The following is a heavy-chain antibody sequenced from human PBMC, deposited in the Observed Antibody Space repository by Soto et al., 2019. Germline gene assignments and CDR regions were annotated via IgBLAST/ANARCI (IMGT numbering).Heavy chain of an antibody. D-gene: IGHD2-15*01. J-gene: IGHJ4*02. CDR1: GFTFYNAW. Sequence: PGGSLRLSCAASGFTFYNAWMSWVRQAPGKGLEWVGRVQSKTDGGTTAYAAPVRGRFTISRDDSKNTLYLLMNNLRTEDTAMYYCATDGIFCSGGSCSFYWGQGALVTVSS. V-gene: IGHV3-15*01. CDR3: ATDGIFCSGGSCSFY. CDR2: VQSKTDGGTT.